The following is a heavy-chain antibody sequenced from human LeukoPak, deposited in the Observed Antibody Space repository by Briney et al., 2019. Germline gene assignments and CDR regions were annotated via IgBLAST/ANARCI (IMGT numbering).Heavy chain of an antibody. Sequence: PGGSLRLSCAASGFTFSNYEMNWVRQAPGKGLEWVSYISNSGSTIYYADSVKGRFTISRDNAKNSLYLQMDSLRAEDTAVYYCARASIAVSFYDYWGQETLVTVFS. CDR1: GFTFSNYE. J-gene: IGHJ4*02. CDR3: ARASIAVSFYDY. V-gene: IGHV3-48*03. D-gene: IGHD6-19*01. CDR2: ISNSGSTI.